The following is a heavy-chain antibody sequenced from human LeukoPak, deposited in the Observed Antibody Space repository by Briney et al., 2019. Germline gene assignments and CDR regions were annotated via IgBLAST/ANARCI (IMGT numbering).Heavy chain of an antibody. J-gene: IGHJ3*02. CDR2: ISGSGSRT. Sequence: GGSLRLSCAASGLTFRSYALSWVRQAPGRGLEWVSTISGSGSRTYYADSVKGRFTISRDNSKDTLYLQMNSLRAEDTAVYYCAKSRFDSKSYYYDSSGYYAHDAFDIWGQGTMVTVSS. D-gene: IGHD3-22*01. CDR1: GLTFRSYA. V-gene: IGHV3-23*01. CDR3: AKSRFDSKSYYYDSSGYYAHDAFDI.